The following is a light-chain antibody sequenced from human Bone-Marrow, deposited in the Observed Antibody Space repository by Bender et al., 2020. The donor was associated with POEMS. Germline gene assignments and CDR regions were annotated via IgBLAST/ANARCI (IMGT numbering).Light chain of an antibody. V-gene: IGLV1-47*01. Sequence: QSVLTQPLSVSGTPGQTITISCSGSSSNIGSNYVYWYQQLPGMSPKLLIFRTTLRPSGVPDRFSGSKSGTSASLAIGGLRSEDDGDYYCATWDGSQSGHWVFGGGTKLAVL. J-gene: IGLJ3*02. CDR2: RTT. CDR1: SSNIGSNY. CDR3: ATWDGSQSGHWV.